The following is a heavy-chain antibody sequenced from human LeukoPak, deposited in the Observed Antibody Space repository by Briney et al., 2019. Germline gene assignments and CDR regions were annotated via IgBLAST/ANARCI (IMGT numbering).Heavy chain of an antibody. V-gene: IGHV3-21*04. Sequence: PGGSLRLSCAASGFTFSSYGMSWVRQAPGKGLEWVSSISSSSSYIYYADSVKGRFTISRDNAKNSLYLQMNSLRAEDTAVYYCAKGDTTWELPHDYWGQGTLVTVSS. CDR1: GFTFSSYG. D-gene: IGHD1-26*01. CDR2: ISSSSSYI. CDR3: AKGDTTWELPHDY. J-gene: IGHJ4*02.